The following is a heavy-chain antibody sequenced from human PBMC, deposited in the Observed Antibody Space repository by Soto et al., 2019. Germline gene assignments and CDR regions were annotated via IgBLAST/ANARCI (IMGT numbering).Heavy chain of an antibody. J-gene: IGHJ6*02. CDR2: FDPEDGET. CDR3: ATDTGVVRGVINTNSNYYYYGMDV. Sequence: QVQLVQSGAEVKKPGASVKVSCKVSGYTLTELSMHWVRQAPGKGLEWMGGFDPEDGETIYAQKFQGRVTMTEDTSTDTAYMELSSLRSEDTAVYYCATDTGVVRGVINTNSNYYYYGMDVWGQGTTVTVSS. CDR1: GYTLTELS. D-gene: IGHD3-10*01. V-gene: IGHV1-24*01.